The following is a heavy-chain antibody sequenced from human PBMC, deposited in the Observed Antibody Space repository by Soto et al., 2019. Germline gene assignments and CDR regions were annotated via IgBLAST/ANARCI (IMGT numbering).Heavy chain of an antibody. D-gene: IGHD2-2*01. CDR2: ISSYNGNT. J-gene: IGHJ5*02. CDR1: GYTFTSYG. V-gene: IGHV1-18*04. CDR3: ARGPXYCSTTTCFSGVTWFDP. Sequence: GSVKVSCKASGYTFTSYGISWVRQAPGQGLEWMGWISSYNGNTNYAQKVQGRVTLTTDTSTSTTYMELRSLRSDDTAVYYCARGPXYCSTTTCFSGVTWFDPWGQGTLVTVSS.